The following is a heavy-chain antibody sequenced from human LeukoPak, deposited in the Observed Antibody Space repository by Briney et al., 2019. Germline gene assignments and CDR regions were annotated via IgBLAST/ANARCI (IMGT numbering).Heavy chain of an antibody. CDR2: IDYSGST. J-gene: IGHJ4*02. CDR1: GGSISSYY. Sequence: SETLSLTCTVSGGSISSYYWSWIRQPPGKGLEWIGYIDYSGSTNYNPSLKSRVTMSVDTSQNQFSLKLSSVTAADTAVYYCARDVIAAPGTADYWGQGTLVTVSS. V-gene: IGHV4-59*12. CDR3: ARDVIAAPGTADY. D-gene: IGHD6-13*01.